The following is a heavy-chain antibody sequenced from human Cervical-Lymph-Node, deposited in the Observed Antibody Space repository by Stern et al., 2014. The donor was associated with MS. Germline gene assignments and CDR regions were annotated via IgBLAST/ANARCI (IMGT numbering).Heavy chain of an antibody. CDR2: IYNCGST. Sequence: VQLVESGPGLAPPSQTLSLTCTVSGGFISSTDLYLSWIRQPPGKGLAWIGYIYNCGSTYYNPSLKSRVTISIDTSKNQFSLKRSTVTAADTAGYYCARMGERVDSWGQGTLVTVSS. CDR3: ARMGERVDS. D-gene: IGHD1-26*01. V-gene: IGHV4-30-4*01. CDR1: GGFISSTDLY. J-gene: IGHJ5*01.